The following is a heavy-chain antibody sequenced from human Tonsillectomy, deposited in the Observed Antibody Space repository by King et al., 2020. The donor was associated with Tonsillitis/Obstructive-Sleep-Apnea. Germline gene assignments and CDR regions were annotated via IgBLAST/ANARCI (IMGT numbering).Heavy chain of an antibody. CDR3: AKGGSFGDYVPYYFDY. V-gene: IGHV3-23*04. CDR1: GFTFSSYA. Sequence: VQLVESGGGLVQPGGSLRLSCAASGFTFSSYAMSWVRQAPGKGLEWVSAISGSGGSTYYADSVKGRFTISRENSKNTLYLQMNSLRAEDTAVYYCAKGGSFGDYVPYYFDYWGQGTLVTVSS. D-gene: IGHD4-17*01. CDR2: ISGSGGST. J-gene: IGHJ4*02.